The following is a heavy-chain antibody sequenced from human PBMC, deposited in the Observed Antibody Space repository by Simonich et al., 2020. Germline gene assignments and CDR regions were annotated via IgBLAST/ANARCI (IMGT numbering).Heavy chain of an antibody. V-gene: IGHV1-2*02. CDR1: GYTFTGYY. CDR2: VNPNRGGT. D-gene: IGHD7-27*01. J-gene: IGHJ3*02. CDR3: ARGRLTGDKGAFDI. Sequence: QVQLVQSGAEVKKPGASVKVSCKASGYTFTGYYMHWVGQAPGQGLAWIGWVNPNRGGTNKAQKFQGRATMTRDTSISTAYMELSRLRSDDTAVYYCARGRLTGDKGAFDIWGQGTMVTVSS.